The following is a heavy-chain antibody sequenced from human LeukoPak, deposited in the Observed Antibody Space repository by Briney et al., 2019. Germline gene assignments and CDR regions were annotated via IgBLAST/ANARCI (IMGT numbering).Heavy chain of an antibody. CDR1: GFTFSSYA. CDR3: AKGARYYGRLLFDY. Sequence: GGSLRLSCAASGFTFSSYAMIWVRQAPGKGLDWASAISGSDGTPYYAESVMGRFTISKDNSKNTLYLEMNTLRAEDTVVYYCAKGARYYGRLLFDYWGQGTLVTVSS. CDR2: ISGSDGTP. D-gene: IGHD4-17*01. J-gene: IGHJ4*02. V-gene: IGHV3-23*01.